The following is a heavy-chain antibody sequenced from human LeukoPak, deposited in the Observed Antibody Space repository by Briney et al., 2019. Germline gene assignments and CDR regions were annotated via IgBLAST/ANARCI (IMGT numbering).Heavy chain of an antibody. J-gene: IGHJ4*02. Sequence: HSGGSLRLSCAASGFTVSSNYMSWVRQAPGKGLEWVSVIYSGGSTYYADSVKGRFAISRDNAKNTLYLQMNSLRAEDTAVYYCARGVTLDYWGQGTLVTVSS. CDR1: GFTVSSNY. CDR2: IYSGGST. D-gene: IGHD4-23*01. V-gene: IGHV3-66*01. CDR3: ARGVTLDY.